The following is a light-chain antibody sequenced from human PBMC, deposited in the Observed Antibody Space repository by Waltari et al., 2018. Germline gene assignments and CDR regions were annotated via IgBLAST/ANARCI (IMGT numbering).Light chain of an antibody. J-gene: IGLJ3*02. Sequence: QSALTQPASVSGSPGQSITISCTGTSSYVGFYDFVAWFQQHPGKAPKVMIYHVNNRPSGVSNRFSGSKSANTASLTISGLQAEDEADYYCSSYTRRSYWVFGGGTQLTVL. V-gene: IGLV2-14*01. CDR3: SSYTRRSYWV. CDR1: SSYVGFYDF. CDR2: HVN.